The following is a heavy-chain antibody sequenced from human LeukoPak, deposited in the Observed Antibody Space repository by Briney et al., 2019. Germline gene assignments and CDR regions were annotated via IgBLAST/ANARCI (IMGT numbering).Heavy chain of an antibody. CDR2: IWYDGSNK. CDR3: ATAAVAAKRIGYYYYGMDV. Sequence: PGGSLRLSCAASGFTFSSYGMHWVRQAPGKGLEWVAVIWYDGSNKYYADSVKGRFTISRDNSKNTLYLQMNSLRAEDTAVYYCATAAVAAKRIGYYYYGMDVWGQGTTVTVSS. D-gene: IGHD6-19*01. J-gene: IGHJ6*02. CDR1: GFTFSSYG. V-gene: IGHV3-33*01.